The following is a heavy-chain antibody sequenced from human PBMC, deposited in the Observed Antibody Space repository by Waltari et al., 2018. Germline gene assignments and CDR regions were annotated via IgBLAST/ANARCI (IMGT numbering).Heavy chain of an antibody. CDR2: IRRAGSGATT. Sequence: EVQLVESGGDLVQPGRSLRLSCKASGFTFRDLSMSWFRQAPGKGLEGVGFIRRAGSGATTEYAASVKGRFTLSRDDSKSILYLHMNSLNSDDTAVYYCARETGAITGLRGDVDSWGQGTLVTVSS. CDR3: ARETGAITGLRGDVDS. D-gene: IGHD3-10*01. V-gene: IGHV3-49*03. J-gene: IGHJ4*02. CDR1: GFTFRDLS.